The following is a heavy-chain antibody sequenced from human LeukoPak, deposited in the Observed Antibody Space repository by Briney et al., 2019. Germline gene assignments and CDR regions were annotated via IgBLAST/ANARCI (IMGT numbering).Heavy chain of an antibody. V-gene: IGHV3-21*01. Sequence: GGSLRLSCAASGFTFSSYAMSWVRQAPGKGLEWVSSISSSSSYIYYADSVKGGFTISRDNAKNSLYLQMNSLRAEDTAVYYCARAQSINTYYDFWSGYYRLDYWGQGTLVTVSS. CDR2: ISSSSSYI. CDR1: GFTFSSYA. CDR3: ARAQSINTYYDFWSGYYRLDY. J-gene: IGHJ4*02. D-gene: IGHD3-3*01.